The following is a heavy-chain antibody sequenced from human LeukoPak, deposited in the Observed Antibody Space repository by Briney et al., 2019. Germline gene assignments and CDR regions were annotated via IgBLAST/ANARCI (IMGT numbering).Heavy chain of an antibody. CDR3: APLPGSSSPFDT. V-gene: IGHV3-21*04. CDR2: ISTSSRYL. Sequence: GWSLRLSCVGSGFTFSSDVMNWVRQAPGRGLEGCSSISTSSRYLYYSDSLKCRFTISRDNSKNTLYLHMNSLTAEATAVYSCAPLPGSSSPFDTWGQGTLVTVYS. CDR1: GFTFSSDV. J-gene: IGHJ5*02. D-gene: IGHD6-13*01.